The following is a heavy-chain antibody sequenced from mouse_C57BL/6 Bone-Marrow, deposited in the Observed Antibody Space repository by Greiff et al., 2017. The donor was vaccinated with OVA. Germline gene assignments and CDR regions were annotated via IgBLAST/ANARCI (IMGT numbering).Heavy chain of an antibody. CDR2: IYPGSGNT. D-gene: IGHD1-1*01. Sequence: VQLQQSGAELVRPGASVKLSCKASGYTFTDYYINWVKQRPGQGLEWIARIYPGSGNTYYNEKFKGKATLTAEKSSSTAYMQLSSLTSEDSAVYFCARGATTVGYFDVRGTGTTVTVSS. CDR3: ARGATTVGYFDV. J-gene: IGHJ1*03. CDR1: GYTFTDYY. V-gene: IGHV1-76*01.